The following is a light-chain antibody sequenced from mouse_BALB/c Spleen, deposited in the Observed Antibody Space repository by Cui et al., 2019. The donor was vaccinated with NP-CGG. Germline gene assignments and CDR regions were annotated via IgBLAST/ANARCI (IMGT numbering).Light chain of an antibody. CDR1: TGAVTTSNY. V-gene: IGLV1*01. Sequence: QAVVTQETAPTTSPGETVTLTCRSSTGAVTTSNYANWVQEKPDHLFTGLIGGTNNRVPGVPARFSGSLIGDKAALTITRTQTEDEAIYFCALWYSNHWVFGGGTKLTVL. CDR3: ALWYSNHWV. CDR2: GTN. J-gene: IGLJ1*01.